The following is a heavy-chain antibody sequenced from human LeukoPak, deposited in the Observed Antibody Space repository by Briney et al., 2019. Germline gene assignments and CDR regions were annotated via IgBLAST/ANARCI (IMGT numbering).Heavy chain of an antibody. D-gene: IGHD4-17*01. V-gene: IGHV1-69*04. CDR2: IIPILGIA. J-gene: IGHJ3*02. CDR3: ARSLPTDAFDI. Sequence: SVKVSCKASGGTFSSYAISWVRQAPGQGLEWMGRIIPILGIANYAQKFQGRVTITADKSTSTAYMELSSLRSEDTAVYYCARSLPTDAFDIWGQGTMVTVSS. CDR1: GGTFSSYA.